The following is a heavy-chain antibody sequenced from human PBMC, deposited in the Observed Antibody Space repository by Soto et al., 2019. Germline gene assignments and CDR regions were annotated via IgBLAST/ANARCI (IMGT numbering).Heavy chain of an antibody. CDR3: AKAASWGDYYGMDV. CDR1: GFTFSSYG. D-gene: IGHD3-16*01. V-gene: IGHV3-30*18. Sequence: QVQLVESGGRVVQPGRSLRLSGAASGFTFSSYGMHWVRQAPGKGLEWVAVISYDGSNKYYADSVKGRFTISRDNSKNTLYLQMNSLRAEDTAVYYCAKAASWGDYYGMDVWGQGTTVTVSS. CDR2: ISYDGSNK. J-gene: IGHJ6*02.